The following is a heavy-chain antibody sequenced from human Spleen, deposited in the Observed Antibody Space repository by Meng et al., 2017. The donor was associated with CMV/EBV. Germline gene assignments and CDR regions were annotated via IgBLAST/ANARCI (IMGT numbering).Heavy chain of an antibody. V-gene: IGHV5-51*01. CDR2: IFIGDSDT. CDR1: GYIFDTHW. J-gene: IGHJ4*02. Sequence: KGSGYIFDTHWIAWVRQMPGKGLEWMGNIFIGDSDTQYSPSFQGLVTFSAGKSINTAYLQWRSLEASDTAMYYCARVSFGGGGPLDYWGQGTLVTVSS. D-gene: IGHD2-21*01. CDR3: ARVSFGGGGPLDY.